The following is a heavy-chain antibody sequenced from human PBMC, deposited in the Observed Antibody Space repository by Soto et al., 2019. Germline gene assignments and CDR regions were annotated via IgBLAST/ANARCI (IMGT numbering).Heavy chain of an antibody. Sequence: QVQLVQSGAEVKKPGASVRVSCKASGYTFSTYALHWVRQAPGQRLEWMGWINAGNGNTKYSQTVQGRVIFTSETSASTCYMELSSLRSEDTAVFYCASPSYGSGNFYWGQGTLVTVSS. J-gene: IGHJ4*02. CDR1: GYTFSTYA. CDR2: INAGNGNT. D-gene: IGHD3-10*01. CDR3: ASPSYGSGNFY. V-gene: IGHV1-3*01.